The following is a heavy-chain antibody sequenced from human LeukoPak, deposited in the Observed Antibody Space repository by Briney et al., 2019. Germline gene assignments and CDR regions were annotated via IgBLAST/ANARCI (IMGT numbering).Heavy chain of an antibody. CDR2: IWYDGSNK. Sequence: PGGSLRLSCAASGFTFSSYGMHWVRQAPGKGLEWVAVIWYDGSNKYYADSVKGRFTISRDNSQNTLYLQVNSLRAEDTAVYYCAKGNGGYCYYLDVWGKGTTVTVSS. CDR1: GFTFSSYG. V-gene: IGHV3-33*06. D-gene: IGHD1-1*01. J-gene: IGHJ6*03. CDR3: AKGNGGYCYYLDV.